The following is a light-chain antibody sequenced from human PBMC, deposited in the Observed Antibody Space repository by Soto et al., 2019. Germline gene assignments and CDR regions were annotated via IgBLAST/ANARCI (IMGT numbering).Light chain of an antibody. J-gene: IGKJ4*01. CDR1: QSVSNN. CDR3: QQYHQWPVA. CDR2: DAS. Sequence: EIVLTQSPGTLSLSPGERATLSCRASQSVSNNYLAWYQQKPGQAPRLLIYDASSRATGIPARFSGSGSATQFTLTISSLQSEDFGFYYCQQYHQWPVAFGGGTKVDIK. V-gene: IGKV3D-15*01.